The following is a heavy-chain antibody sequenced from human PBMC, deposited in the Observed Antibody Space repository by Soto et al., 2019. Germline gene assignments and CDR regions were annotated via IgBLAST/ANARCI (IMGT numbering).Heavy chain of an antibody. CDR3: AREGGWELLDYYYYGMDV. D-gene: IGHD1-26*01. CDR2: INPNSGGT. CDR1: GYTFTGYY. V-gene: IGHV1-2*02. Sequence: ASVKVSCKASGYTFTGYYMHWVRQAPGQGLEWMGWINPNSGGTNYAQKFQGRVTMTRDTSISTAYMELSRLRSDDTAVYYCAREGGWELLDYYYYGMDVWGQGTTVTVSS. J-gene: IGHJ6*02.